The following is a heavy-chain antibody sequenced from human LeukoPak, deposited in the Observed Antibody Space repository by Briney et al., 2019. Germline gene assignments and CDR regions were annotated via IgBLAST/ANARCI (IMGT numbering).Heavy chain of an antibody. Sequence: GGSLRLSCAASGFTFSSYAMTWVRQAPDKGLEWVSAISGSDGSTYYADSVKGRFTISRDDSQNTLYLQTNSLSAEDTAVYYCAKVETSGGANCYALDYWGQGTLVTVSS. J-gene: IGHJ4*02. CDR2: ISGSDGST. CDR3: AKVETSGGANCYALDY. V-gene: IGHV3-23*01. D-gene: IGHD2-2*01. CDR1: GFTFSSYA.